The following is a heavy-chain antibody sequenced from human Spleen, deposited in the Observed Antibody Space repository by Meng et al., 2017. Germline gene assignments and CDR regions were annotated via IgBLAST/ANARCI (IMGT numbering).Heavy chain of an antibody. V-gene: IGHV3-74*01. CDR3: ARDLGWVLFDY. Sequence: GGSLRLSCRASGFNFGDYIMHWVRQSPGKGLEWISRIVSDGGITNYADSVKGRFTISRDNAKNTLYLQMNSLGADDTAVYYCARDLGWVLFDYWGQGALVTVSS. D-gene: IGHD3-3*01. CDR1: GFNFGDYI. CDR2: IVSDGGIT. J-gene: IGHJ4*02.